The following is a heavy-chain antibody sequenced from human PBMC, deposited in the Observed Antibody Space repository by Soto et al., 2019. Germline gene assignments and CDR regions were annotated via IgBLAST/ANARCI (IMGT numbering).Heavy chain of an antibody. V-gene: IGHV4-39*01. CDR1: GGSISSSSYY. D-gene: IGHD3-22*01. CDR2: IYYSGST. Sequence: SETLSLTCTVSGGSISSSSYYWGWIRQPPGKGLEWIGSIYYSGSTYYNPSLKSRVTISVDTSKNQFSLKLSSVTAADTAVYYCARHFYYDSSGYDGWFDPWGQGTLVTVSS. J-gene: IGHJ5*02. CDR3: ARHFYYDSSGYDGWFDP.